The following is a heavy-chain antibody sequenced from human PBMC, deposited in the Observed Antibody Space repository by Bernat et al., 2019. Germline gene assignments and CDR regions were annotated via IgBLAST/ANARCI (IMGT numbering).Heavy chain of an antibody. CDR2: INHSGST. CDR3: ARITMVRGISR. V-gene: IGHV4-34*01. Sequence: QVQLQQWGAGLLKPSETLSLTCAVYGGSFSGYYWSWIRQSPGRGLEWIGEINHSGSTNYNPSLKSRVTISVDTSKNQSSLKLSSVTAADTAVYYCARITMVRGISRWGQGTLVTVSS. D-gene: IGHD3-10*01. CDR1: GGSFSGYY. J-gene: IGHJ4*02.